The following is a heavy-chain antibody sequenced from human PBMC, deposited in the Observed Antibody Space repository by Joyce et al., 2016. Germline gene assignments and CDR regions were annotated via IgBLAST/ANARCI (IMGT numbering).Heavy chain of an antibody. Sequence: QVQLQESGPGLVRSSETLSLTCTVSGGSISTYYWSWIRRPPGKGLEWIGYIHYSGSTNYNPSLKRRVTISIATSKNQFSLKLNSVTAADTAVYYCTTARGCTGGSCYSNFYYYYMDVWGKGTTVTVSS. D-gene: IGHD2-15*01. V-gene: IGHV4-59*01. CDR1: GGSISTYY. CDR2: IHYSGST. CDR3: TTARGCTGGSCYSNFYYYYMDV. J-gene: IGHJ6*03.